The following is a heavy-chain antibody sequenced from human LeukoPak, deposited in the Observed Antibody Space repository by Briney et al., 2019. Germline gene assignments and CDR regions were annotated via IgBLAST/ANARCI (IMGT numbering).Heavy chain of an antibody. J-gene: IGHJ4*02. Sequence: PGRSLRLSCAASGFTFDDYAMHWVRQAPGKGLEWVSGISWNSGSIGYADSVKGRFTISRDNAKNSLYLQMNSLRAEDTAVYYCARDPVVVTAGGYFDYWGQGTLVTVSS. V-gene: IGHV3-9*01. CDR2: ISWNSGSI. CDR3: ARDPVVVTAGGYFDY. D-gene: IGHD2-15*01. CDR1: GFTFDDYA.